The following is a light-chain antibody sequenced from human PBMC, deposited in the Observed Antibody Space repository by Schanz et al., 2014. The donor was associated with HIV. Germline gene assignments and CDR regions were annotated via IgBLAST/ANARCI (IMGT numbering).Light chain of an antibody. CDR1: QSVSSSS. CDR2: GAS. CDR3: QYYGSPPWT. Sequence: DIVLTQSPVTLSLSPGERATLSCRASQSVSSSSLAWYRQKAGQPPSLLISGASSRATGIPDRFSGTGSGTHFTLTISTLVPEDFAVYYCQYYGSPPWTFGQGTKVEVK. J-gene: IGKJ1*01. V-gene: IGKV3-20*01.